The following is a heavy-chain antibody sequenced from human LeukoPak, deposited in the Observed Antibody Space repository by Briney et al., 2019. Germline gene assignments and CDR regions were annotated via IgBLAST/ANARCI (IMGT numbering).Heavy chain of an antibody. J-gene: IGHJ4*02. CDR2: IYYSGST. CDR3: ARDTGDYFDY. V-gene: IGHV4-59*01. CDR1: GGSISSYY. Sequence: SETLSLTCTVSGGSISSYYWSWIRQPPGKGLEWIGYIYYSGSTNYNPSLKSRVTISVDTSKNQFSLKLSSVAAADTAVYYCARDTGDYFDYWGQGTLVTVSS. D-gene: IGHD1-26*01.